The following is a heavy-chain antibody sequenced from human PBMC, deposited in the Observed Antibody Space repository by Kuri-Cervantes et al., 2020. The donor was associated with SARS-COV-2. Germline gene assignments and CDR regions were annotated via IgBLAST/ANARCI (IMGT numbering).Heavy chain of an antibody. V-gene: IGHV3-30-3*01. CDR2: ISYDGSNK. J-gene: IGHJ4*02. D-gene: IGHD3-22*01. CDR3: ARDRTPHYYDSSFYQSYFDY. CDR1: GFTFSSYA. Sequence: GGSLRLSCAASGFTFSSYAMHRVRQAPGKGLEWVAVISYDGSNKYYADSVKGRFTISRNNSKNTLYLQMNSLRAEEMAVYYCARDRTPHYYDSSFYQSYFDYWGQGTLVTVSS.